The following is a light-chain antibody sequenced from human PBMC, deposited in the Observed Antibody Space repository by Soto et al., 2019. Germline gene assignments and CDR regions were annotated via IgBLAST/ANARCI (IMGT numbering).Light chain of an antibody. J-gene: IGKJ5*01. CDR1: QGISRS. V-gene: IGKV1-9*01. Sequence: IQLTQSPSSLSASVGDRVTITCRASQGISRSLAWYQHKPGKAPNLLIFEASTLQSGVPSRFTGSGSGTDFTLTISGLQPADFATYYCQQLNSYPFTFGQGTRLEIK. CDR3: QQLNSYPFT. CDR2: EAS.